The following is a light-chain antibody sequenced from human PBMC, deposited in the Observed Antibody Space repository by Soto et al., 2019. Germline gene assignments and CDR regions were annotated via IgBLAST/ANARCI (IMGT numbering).Light chain of an antibody. Sequence: QSVLTQPPSASGSPGQSVTISCTGTSTDVGGYNYVSWYQHHPDKAPNLVIYEVSNRPSGVSDRFSGSKSGNTASLTLSGPQAEDESYYSGGSYTGPNSPFVFGSGTKVT. J-gene: IGLJ1*01. V-gene: IGLV2-8*01. CDR2: EVS. CDR1: STDVGGYNY. CDR3: GSYTGPNSPFV.